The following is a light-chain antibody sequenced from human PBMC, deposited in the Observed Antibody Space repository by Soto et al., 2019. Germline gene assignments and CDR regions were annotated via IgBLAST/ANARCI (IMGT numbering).Light chain of an antibody. V-gene: IGLV2-14*01. CDR1: SSDVGGYNY. CDR2: DVS. Sequence: QSALTQPASVSGSPGQSITISCTGNSSDVGGYNYVSWYQQHPGRAPKPMIYDVSNRSSGISNRFSGSKSGNTASLTISGLQAEDEADYCCSSYTSSSTRVFGGGTKVTVL. J-gene: IGLJ3*02. CDR3: SSYTSSSTRV.